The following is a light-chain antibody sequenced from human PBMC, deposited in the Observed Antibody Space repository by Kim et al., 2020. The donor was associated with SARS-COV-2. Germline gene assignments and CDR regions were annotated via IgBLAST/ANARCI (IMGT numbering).Light chain of an antibody. J-gene: IGLJ3*02. CDR1: TGRVTGGHY. CDR3: AVVFGDGQPAV. Sequence: QAVVTQEPSLTVSPGGTVTITCCSSTGRVTGGHYSYWFQHKAGQAPRTLIYDTTDKHSWTPARFSGSLLGDKAALTLSGAQPEDEADYYCAVVFGDGQPAVFGGGTQLTVL. V-gene: IGLV7-46*01. CDR2: DTT.